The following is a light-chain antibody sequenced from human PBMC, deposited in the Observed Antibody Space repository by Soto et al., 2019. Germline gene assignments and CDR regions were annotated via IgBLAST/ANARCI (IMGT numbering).Light chain of an antibody. Sequence: EIVLTQSPGTLSLSPGERATLSCRASQPLSNNYLAWYRQKPGQVPRLLIYAASSRAPGIPDRFSGSGSGTDFTLTISRLEPEDFAVYYCQHFGSSVYTFGQGTKLEIK. CDR2: AAS. V-gene: IGKV3-20*01. CDR3: QHFGSSVYT. J-gene: IGKJ2*01. CDR1: QPLSNNY.